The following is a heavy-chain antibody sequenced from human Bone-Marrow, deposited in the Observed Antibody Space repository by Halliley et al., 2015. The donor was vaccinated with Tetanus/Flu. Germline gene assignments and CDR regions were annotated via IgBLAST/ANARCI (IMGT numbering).Heavy chain of an antibody. V-gene: IGHV3-30*01. D-gene: IGHD3-10*01. CDR2: YDGSNT. CDR3: AKDRGENQWVSYGLGHNGMDV. J-gene: IGHJ6*02. Sequence: YDGSNTYSPDSVKGRFTVSRDDSTNTVYLQMNSLRAEDTAVYYCAKDRGENQWVSYGLGHNGMDVWGQGTTVIVSS.